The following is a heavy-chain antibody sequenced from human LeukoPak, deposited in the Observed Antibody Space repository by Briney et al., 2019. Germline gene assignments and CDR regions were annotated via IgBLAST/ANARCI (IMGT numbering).Heavy chain of an antibody. V-gene: IGHV3-64D*09. CDR1: GFTFSAYA. CDR3: AKATPFYLDY. J-gene: IGHJ4*02. D-gene: IGHD5-24*01. Sequence: GGSLRLSCSASGFTFSAYAMHWVRQAPGKGLEHVSAITANGIGTYYADSVKGRFTISRDNSKNTLHLQMSGLRAEDTAVYYCAKATPFYLDYWGQGTLVTVSS. CDR2: ITANGIGT.